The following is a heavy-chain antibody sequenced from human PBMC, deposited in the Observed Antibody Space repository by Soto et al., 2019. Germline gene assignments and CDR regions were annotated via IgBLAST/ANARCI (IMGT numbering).Heavy chain of an antibody. CDR3: ARENTHRYCTNGVCPNNWFDP. CDR1: GYTFTSYG. J-gene: IGHJ5*02. D-gene: IGHD2-8*01. Sequence: QVQLVQSGAEVKKPGASVKVSCKASGYTFTSYGISWVRQAPGQGLEWMGWISAYNGNTNYAQKLQGRVTMTTYTSTSTAYMELRSLRSDDTAVYYCARENTHRYCTNGVCPNNWFDPWGQGTLVTVSS. CDR2: ISAYNGNT. V-gene: IGHV1-18*04.